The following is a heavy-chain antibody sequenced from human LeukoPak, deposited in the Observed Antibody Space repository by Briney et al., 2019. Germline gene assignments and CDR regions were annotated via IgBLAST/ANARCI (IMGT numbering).Heavy chain of an antibody. CDR3: AKEGARKAAYPNTFDY. Sequence: GGSLRLSCAASGFTFSSYGMHWVRQAPGKGLEWVAGISYDGSNKYYVDSVKGRFTISRDNSKNTLYLQMNSLRAEDTAVYYCAKEGARKAAYPNTFDYWGQGTLVTVSS. CDR1: GFTFSSYG. J-gene: IGHJ4*02. D-gene: IGHD2-15*01. CDR2: ISYDGSNK. V-gene: IGHV3-30*18.